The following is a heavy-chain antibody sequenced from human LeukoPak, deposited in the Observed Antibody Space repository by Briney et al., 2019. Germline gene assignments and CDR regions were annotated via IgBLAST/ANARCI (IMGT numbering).Heavy chain of an antibody. CDR3: ARRSSGWEYNWFDP. J-gene: IGHJ5*02. V-gene: IGHV3-11*01. D-gene: IGHD6-19*01. CDR1: GFTFSDYY. Sequence: GGSLRLSCAASGFTFSDYYMSWIRQAPGKGLEWVSYISSSGSTIYCADSVKGRFTISRDNAKNSLYLQMNSLRAEDTAVYYCARRSSGWEYNWFDPWGQGTLVTVSS. CDR2: ISSSGSTI.